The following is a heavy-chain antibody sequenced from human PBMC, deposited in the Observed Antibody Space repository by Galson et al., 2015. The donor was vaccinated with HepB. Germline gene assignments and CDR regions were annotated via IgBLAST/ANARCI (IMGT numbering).Heavy chain of an antibody. J-gene: IGHJ4*02. CDR3: ATVVGDLNPLDY. Sequence: QSGAEVTKPGESLKISSKGSGDTFSTYWIGWVRQMPGKGLEWMGILYPCDSDTTYSPSFQGQVTISADKSISTAYLQWSSLKASDTAMYYCATVVGDLNPLDYWGQGTLVTVSS. V-gene: IGHV5-51*01. D-gene: IGHD4-17*01. CDR2: LYPCDSDT. CDR1: GDTFSTYW.